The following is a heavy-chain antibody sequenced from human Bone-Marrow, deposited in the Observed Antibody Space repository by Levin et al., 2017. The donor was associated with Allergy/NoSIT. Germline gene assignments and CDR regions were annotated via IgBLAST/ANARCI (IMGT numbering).Heavy chain of an antibody. CDR3: AKGNEEVPAAMVY. J-gene: IGHJ4*02. D-gene: IGHD2-2*01. V-gene: IGHV3-23*01. Sequence: GESLKISCAASGFTFSHYSMTLVRQAPGKGLEWVSGISGIGVSTFYADSVKRRFTISSDNSNTPLYLQMNNLRADDTAVYYWAKGNEEVPAAMVYWGQGTLVTVSS. CDR1: GFTFSHYS. CDR2: ISGIGVST.